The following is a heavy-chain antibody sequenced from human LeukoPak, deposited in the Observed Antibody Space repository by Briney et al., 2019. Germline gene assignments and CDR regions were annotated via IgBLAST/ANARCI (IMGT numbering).Heavy chain of an antibody. D-gene: IGHD3-10*02. J-gene: IGHJ6*04. CDR3: AELGITMIGGV. CDR1: GFTFTSYA. Sequence: GRSLRLSCTASGFTFTSYAMHWVRQAPGKGLEWVAVISYDGSNKYYADSVKGRFTISRDNSKNTLYLQMNSLRAEDTAVYYCAELGITMIGGVWGKGTTVTISS. CDR2: ISYDGSNK. V-gene: IGHV3-30*04.